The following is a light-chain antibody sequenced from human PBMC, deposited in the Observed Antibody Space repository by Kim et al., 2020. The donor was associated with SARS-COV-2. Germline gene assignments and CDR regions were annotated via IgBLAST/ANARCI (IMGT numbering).Light chain of an antibody. CDR2: DAS. CDR3: QQYDNLPYS. V-gene: IGKV1-33*01. CDR1: QDISNY. J-gene: IGKJ2*03. Sequence: DIQMPQSPSSLSASVGDRVTITCQASQDISNYLNWYQQKPGKAPKLLIYDASNLETGVPSRFSGSGSGTDFTFTISSLQPEDNATYYCQQYDNLPYSFGQGTKLE.